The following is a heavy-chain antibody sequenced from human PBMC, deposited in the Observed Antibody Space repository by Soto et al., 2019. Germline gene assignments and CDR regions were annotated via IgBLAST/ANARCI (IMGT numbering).Heavy chain of an antibody. CDR1: GYTFTGYY. D-gene: IGHD4-17*01. V-gene: IGHV1-2*02. CDR2: INPNSGGT. CDR3: VQDYGTEGHFDY. Sequence: GXSVKVSCKASGYTFTGYYMHWVRQAPGQGLEWMGWINPNSGGTNYAQKFQGRVTMTRDTSISTAYMELSRLRSDDTAVYYCVQDYGTEGHFDYWGQGGLVTVSS. J-gene: IGHJ4*02.